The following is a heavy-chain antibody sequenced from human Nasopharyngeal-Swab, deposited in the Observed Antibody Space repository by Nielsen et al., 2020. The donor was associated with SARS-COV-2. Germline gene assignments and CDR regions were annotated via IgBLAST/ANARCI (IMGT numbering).Heavy chain of an antibody. CDR3: ARVSILKVVVVGYYYYMDV. J-gene: IGHJ6*03. CDR2: IYHSGST. Sequence: WIRQPPGKGLEWIGEIYHSGSTNYNPSLKSRVTISVDKSKNQFSLKLSSVTAADTAVYYCARVSILKVVVVGYYYYMDVWGKGTTVPSP. D-gene: IGHD2-15*01. V-gene: IGHV4-4*02.